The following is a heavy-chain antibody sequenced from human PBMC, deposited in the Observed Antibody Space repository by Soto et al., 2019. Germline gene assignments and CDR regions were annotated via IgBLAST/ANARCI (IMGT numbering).Heavy chain of an antibody. V-gene: IGHV4-59*01. Sequence: VQLQESGPGLVKPSETLSLTCTVSGGSISGYYWSWIRQSPGKGLEWIGYIHYSGSTNYNPSLKSRVTISVDTAKNQLSRKLSSVTAADTAVYYCARGSAAGTKSPFDCWGQGTLVTVSS. CDR1: GGSISGYY. CDR2: IHYSGST. J-gene: IGHJ4*02. D-gene: IGHD6-13*01. CDR3: ARGSAAGTKSPFDC.